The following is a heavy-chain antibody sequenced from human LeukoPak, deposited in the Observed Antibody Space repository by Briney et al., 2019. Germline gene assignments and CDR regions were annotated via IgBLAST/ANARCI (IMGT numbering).Heavy chain of an antibody. CDR1: GFTFSSYW. CDR3: ARDNGGITIFGVVIHIPNWFDP. V-gene: IGHV3-74*01. J-gene: IGHJ5*02. Sequence: GGSLRLSCAASGFTFSSYWMHWVRQAPGKGLVWVSRINSDGSSTSYADSVKGRFTISRDNAKNTLYLQMNSLRAEDTAVYYCARDNGGITIFGVVIHIPNWFDPWGQGTLVAVSS. CDR2: INSDGSST. D-gene: IGHD3-3*01.